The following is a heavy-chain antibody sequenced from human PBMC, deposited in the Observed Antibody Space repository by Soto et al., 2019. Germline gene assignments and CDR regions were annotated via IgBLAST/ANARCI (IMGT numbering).Heavy chain of an antibody. D-gene: IGHD3-22*01. CDR1: AGSISSYY. J-gene: IGHJ6*02. Sequence: SETLSLTCTGSAGSISSYYWSWIRQPAGKGLEWIGRIYTSGSTNYNPSLKSRVTMSVDTSKNQFSLKLSSVTAADTAMYYCARLEVRSGYPSYYYYGMDVWGQGTTVTVSS. CDR3: ARLEVRSGYPSYYYYGMDV. V-gene: IGHV4-4*07. CDR2: IYTSGST.